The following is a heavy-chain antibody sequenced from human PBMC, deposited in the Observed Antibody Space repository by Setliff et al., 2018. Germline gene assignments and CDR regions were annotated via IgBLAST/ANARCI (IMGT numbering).Heavy chain of an antibody. Sequence: SETLSLTCAVSGYSISSGYYWGWIRQHPGKGLEWIGSIYHSGSTYYHPSLKSRVTISVDTSKNQFSLKLSSVTAADTAVYYCARHSSRPYWGQGTLVTVSS. CDR2: IYHSGST. CDR3: ARHSSRPY. V-gene: IGHV4-38-2*01. J-gene: IGHJ4*02. CDR1: GYSISSGYY.